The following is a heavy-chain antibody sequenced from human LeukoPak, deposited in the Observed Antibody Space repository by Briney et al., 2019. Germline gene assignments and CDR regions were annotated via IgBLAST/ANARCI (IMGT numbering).Heavy chain of an antibody. CDR1: GYTFTTYY. J-gene: IGHJ4*02. CDR3: ARDFDYFGSGSYEDY. Sequence: ASVEVSCKASGYTFTTYYMHWVRQAPGQGLEWMGTINPSGGSTTYAQKFQGRVTMTRDTSTSTFYMELNSLRSEDSAVYYCARDFDYFGSGSYEDYWGQGTLVTVSS. V-gene: IGHV1-46*01. D-gene: IGHD3-10*01. CDR2: INPSGGST.